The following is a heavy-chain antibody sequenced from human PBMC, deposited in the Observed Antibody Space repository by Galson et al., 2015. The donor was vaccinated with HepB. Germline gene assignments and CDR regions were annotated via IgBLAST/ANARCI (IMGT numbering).Heavy chain of an antibody. Sequence: SVKVSCKASGYTFSDYGFSWARQAPGQGLEWMGWISAYSGDTNYAQKLQDRVILTTDTPTSTAYMELRSLRSDDTAIYYCARDSGDYYSDSAPFDYWGQGTLVTVSS. V-gene: IGHV1-18*04. D-gene: IGHD3-22*01. J-gene: IGHJ4*02. CDR1: GYTFSDYG. CDR3: ARDSGDYYSDSAPFDY. CDR2: ISAYSGDT.